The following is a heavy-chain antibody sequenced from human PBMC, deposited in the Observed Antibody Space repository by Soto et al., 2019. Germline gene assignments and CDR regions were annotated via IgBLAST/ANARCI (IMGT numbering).Heavy chain of an antibody. Sequence: PGGSLRLSCAASGFTFSAYYMNWIRQAPGNGLEWVSYIGSRGLYTNYADSVKGRFTISRDNSKNTPYLQMNSLRAEDTAVYYCAKDREMATIEEEGYYYGMDVWGQGTTVTVSS. V-gene: IGHV3-11*06. D-gene: IGHD5-12*01. J-gene: IGHJ6*02. CDR1: GFTFSAYY. CDR2: IGSRGLYT. CDR3: AKDREMATIEEEGYYYGMDV.